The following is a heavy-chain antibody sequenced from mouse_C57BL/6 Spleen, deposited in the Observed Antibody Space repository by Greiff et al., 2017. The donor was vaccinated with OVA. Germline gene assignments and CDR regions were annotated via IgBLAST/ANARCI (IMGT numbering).Heavy chain of an antibody. CDR2: IYPGSGNT. Sequence: QVQLKQSGPELVKPGASVQISCKASGYSFTSSYIHWVKQRPGQGLEWIGWIYPGSGNTKYNEKFKGKATLTADTSSSTAYMQLSSLTSEDSAVYYCARTDYGNSFYYFDYWGQGTTLTVSS. V-gene: IGHV1-66*01. D-gene: IGHD2-1*01. J-gene: IGHJ2*01. CDR1: GYSFTSSY. CDR3: ARTDYGNSFYYFDY.